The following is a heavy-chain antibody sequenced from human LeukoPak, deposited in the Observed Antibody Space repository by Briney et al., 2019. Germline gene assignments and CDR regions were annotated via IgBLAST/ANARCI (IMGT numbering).Heavy chain of an antibody. D-gene: IGHD2-15*01. CDR3: AKDSCSGGSCYSYFDY. V-gene: IGHV3-33*06. CDR2: IWYDGSNK. CDR1: GFTFSSYG. J-gene: IGHJ4*02. Sequence: GRSLRLSCAASGFTFSSYGMHWVRQAPGKGLEWVAVIWYDGSNKYYADSVKGRFTISRDNSKTTLYLQMNSLRAEDTAVYYWAKDSCSGGSCYSYFDYWGQGTLVTVSS.